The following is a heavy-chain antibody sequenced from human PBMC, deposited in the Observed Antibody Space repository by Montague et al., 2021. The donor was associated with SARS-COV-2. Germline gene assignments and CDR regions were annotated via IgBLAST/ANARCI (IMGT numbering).Heavy chain of an antibody. J-gene: IGHJ4*02. V-gene: IGHV3-9*01. CDR3: AKAHYYDSSGYDI. D-gene: IGHD3-22*01. CDR1: GFTFDDSA. CDR2: ISRNSGSI. Sequence: SLRLSCAASGFTFDDSAMHWVRQAPGKGLEWVSGISRNSGSIGYADSVKGRFTISRDNAKNSLYLQMNRLRAEDTALYYCAKAHYYDSSGYDIWGQGTLVTVSS.